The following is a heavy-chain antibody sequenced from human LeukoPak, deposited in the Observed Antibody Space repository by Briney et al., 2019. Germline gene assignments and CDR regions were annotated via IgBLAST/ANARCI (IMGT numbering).Heavy chain of an antibody. Sequence: PGGSLRLSCAASGFTCSSYAMSWLRQAPGKGLEWVSAISGSGSSTYYADSVKGRFTISRDNSKNTLYLQMNSLRAEDTAVYYCAKVIGYSYGCVDYWGQGTLVTVSS. J-gene: IGHJ4*02. D-gene: IGHD5-18*01. CDR3: AKVIGYSYGCVDY. CDR1: GFTCSSYA. CDR2: ISGSGSST. V-gene: IGHV3-23*01.